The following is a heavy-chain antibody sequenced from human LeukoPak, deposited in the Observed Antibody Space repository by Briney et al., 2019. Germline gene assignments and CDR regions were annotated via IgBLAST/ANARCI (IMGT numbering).Heavy chain of an antibody. Sequence: PGGSLRLSCAASGFTFSTYAMSWVRQAPGKGLDWVSTIVASGGSTYYADSVKGRFTISRDNSKNTLYLQMNSLRAEDTAVFYCAKADGWNNYDTRVFDFWGQGTLVTVSS. CDR3: AKADGWNNYDTRVFDF. D-gene: IGHD1/OR15-1a*01. CDR2: IVASGGST. J-gene: IGHJ4*02. V-gene: IGHV3-23*01. CDR1: GFTFSTYA.